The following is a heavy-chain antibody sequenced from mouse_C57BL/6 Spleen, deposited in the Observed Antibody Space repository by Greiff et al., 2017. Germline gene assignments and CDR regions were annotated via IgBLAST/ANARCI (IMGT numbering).Heavy chain of an antibody. D-gene: IGHD2-3*01. CDR2: IYPRSGNT. CDR1: GYTFTSYG. J-gene: IGHJ3*01. Sequence: LVESGAELARPGASVKLSCKASGYTFTSYGISWVKQRTGQGLEWIGEIYPRSGNTYYNEKFKGKATLTADKSSSTAFMELRSLTSEDSAVYFCAIYDCYPFAYWGQGTLVTVSA. V-gene: IGHV1-81*01. CDR3: AIYDCYPFAY.